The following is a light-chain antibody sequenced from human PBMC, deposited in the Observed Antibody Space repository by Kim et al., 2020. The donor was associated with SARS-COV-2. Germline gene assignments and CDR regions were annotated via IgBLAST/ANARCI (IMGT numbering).Light chain of an antibody. CDR2: SNK. CDR1: SSNIGSNT. J-gene: IGLJ1*01. V-gene: IGLV1-44*01. CDR3: AAWDDSLNGYV. Sequence: ELTQPPSASGTPGQRVTIACSGSSSNIGSNTVNWYQQLPGTAPKLLIYSNKQRPSGVPDRFAGSKSGTSASLVISGLQSEDEAYYYFAAWDDSLNGYVFGTGTKVTVL.